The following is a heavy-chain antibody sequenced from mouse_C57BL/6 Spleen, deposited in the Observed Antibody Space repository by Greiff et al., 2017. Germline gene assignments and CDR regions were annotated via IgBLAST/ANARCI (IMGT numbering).Heavy chain of an antibody. V-gene: IGHV10-1*01. CDR1: GFSFNSYA. J-gene: IGHJ2*01. CDR3: VREGIYDGYFDY. Sequence: EVKLVESGGGLVQPKGSLKLSCAASGFSFNSYAMNWVRQAPGKGLEWVARIRGKSTNYATYYADSVKDRFTISRDDSESMLYLQKNNLKTEDTAMYYCVREGIYDGYFDYWGQGTTLTVSS. CDR2: IRGKSTNYAT. D-gene: IGHD2-3*01.